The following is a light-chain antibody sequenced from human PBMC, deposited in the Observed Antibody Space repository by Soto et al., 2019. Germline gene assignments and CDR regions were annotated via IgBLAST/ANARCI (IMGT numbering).Light chain of an antibody. CDR3: QHLAGT. CDR1: QDISGY. J-gene: IGKJ2*01. CDR2: AAS. V-gene: IGKV1-9*01. Sequence: QLTQSPSSLSASIGDRVTITCRASQDISGYLAWYQQQPGKAPKLLIYAASTLHSGVPTRFSASGSGTEFILTIGRLQPEDFATYYCQHLAGTFGQGTKLA.